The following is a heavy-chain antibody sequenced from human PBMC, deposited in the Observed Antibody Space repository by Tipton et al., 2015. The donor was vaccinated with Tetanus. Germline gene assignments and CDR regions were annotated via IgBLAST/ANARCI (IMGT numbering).Heavy chain of an antibody. CDR2: ISGSGGST. Sequence: SLRLSCAASGFTFSSYAMSWVRQAPGKGLEWVSAISGSGGSTYYADSVKGRFTISRDNSKNTLYLQMNSLRAEDTAVYYCAKDPVPAYYYDSSGYLGYFDYWGQGTLVTVSS. D-gene: IGHD3-22*01. CDR3: AKDPVPAYYYDSSGYLGYFDY. J-gene: IGHJ4*02. V-gene: IGHV3-23*01. CDR1: GFTFSSYA.